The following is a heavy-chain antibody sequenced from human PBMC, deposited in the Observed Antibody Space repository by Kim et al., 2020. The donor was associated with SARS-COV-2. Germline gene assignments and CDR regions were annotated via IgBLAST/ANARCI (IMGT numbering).Heavy chain of an antibody. CDR3: AKKEPYGSETHPRAMDV. CDR1: GFTFSSYP. D-gene: IGHD3-10*01. V-gene: IGHV3-23*01. Sequence: GGSLRLSCAVSGFTFSSYPMRWFRQAPGKGLEWVSSIGDSGGRTYYADSVKGRFTISRDNSKNTLYLQMNSLRAEDTAVYYCAKKEPYGSETHPRAMDVWGQGTTVTVSS. CDR2: IGDSGGRT. J-gene: IGHJ6*02.